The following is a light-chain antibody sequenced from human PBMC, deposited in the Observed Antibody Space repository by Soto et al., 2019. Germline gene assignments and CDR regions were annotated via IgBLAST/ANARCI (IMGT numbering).Light chain of an antibody. CDR1: QTISSW. Sequence: DIQMTQSPSTLSGSVGDRVTITCRASQTISSWLAWYQQKPGKAPKLLIYDASSLESGVPPRFSGSGSGTEFTLTISSLQPDDFATYYCQQYNSYPWTFGQGTTGDIK. J-gene: IGKJ1*01. CDR3: QQYNSYPWT. CDR2: DAS. V-gene: IGKV1-5*01.